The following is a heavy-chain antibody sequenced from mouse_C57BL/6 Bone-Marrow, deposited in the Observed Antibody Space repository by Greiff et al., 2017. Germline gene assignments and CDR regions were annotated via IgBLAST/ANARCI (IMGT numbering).Heavy chain of an antibody. J-gene: IGHJ2*01. CDR2: IYPGDGDT. Sequence: LQESGGGLVQPGGSMKLSCVASGFTFSNYWMNWVKQRPGKGLEWIGRIYPGDGDTNYNGKFKGKATLTADKSSSTAYMPLSSLTSEDSAVYFCAGYGSSYYFDYWGQGTTLTVSS. V-gene: IGHV1-82*01. CDR3: AGYGSSYYFDY. D-gene: IGHD1-1*01. CDR1: GFTFSNYW.